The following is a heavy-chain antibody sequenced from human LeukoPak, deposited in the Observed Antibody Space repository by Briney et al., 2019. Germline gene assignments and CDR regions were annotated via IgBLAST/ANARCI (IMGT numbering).Heavy chain of an antibody. D-gene: IGHD4-11*01. CDR3: ARVPTVTIDFFDP. CDR1: GFTCSYYW. CDR2: IKQDGSEK. V-gene: IGHV3-7*01. J-gene: IGHJ5*02. Sequence: GGSLRLSCAASGFTCSYYWRNWVRQSPGRRVEWVASIKQDGSEKYYVEYLKGRFTISRDKEKNSLYLKINSLRAEDTAVYYCARVPTVTIDFFDPWGQGTLVTVSS.